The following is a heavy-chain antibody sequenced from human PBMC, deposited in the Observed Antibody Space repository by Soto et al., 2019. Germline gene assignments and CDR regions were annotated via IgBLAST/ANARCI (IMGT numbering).Heavy chain of an antibody. CDR1: GFTFTSHG. CDR2: ISAYNGNT. D-gene: IGHD6-19*01. Sequence: GAPVKVSCKASGFTFTSHGIRWVRQAPGQGLEWMGWISAYNGNTNYAQKLQGRVTMTTDTSTSTAYMELRSLRSDDTAVYYCAGSSGWSDFDYWGQGTLVTVSS. V-gene: IGHV1-18*01. J-gene: IGHJ4*02. CDR3: AGSSGWSDFDY.